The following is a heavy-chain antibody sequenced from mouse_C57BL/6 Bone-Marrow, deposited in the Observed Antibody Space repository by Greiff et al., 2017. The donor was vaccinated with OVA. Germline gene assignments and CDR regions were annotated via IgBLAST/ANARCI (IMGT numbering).Heavy chain of an antibody. CDR3: ASCYYYGSSPYWYFDV. V-gene: IGHV1-9*01. J-gene: IGHJ1*03. CDR1: GYTFTGYW. Sequence: VKLQESGAELMKPGASVKLSCKATGYTFTGYWIEWVKQRPGHGLEWIGEILPGSGSTNYNEKFKGKATFTADTSSNTAYMQLSSLTTEDSAIYYCASCYYYGSSPYWYFDVWGTGTTVTVSS. D-gene: IGHD1-1*01. CDR2: ILPGSGST.